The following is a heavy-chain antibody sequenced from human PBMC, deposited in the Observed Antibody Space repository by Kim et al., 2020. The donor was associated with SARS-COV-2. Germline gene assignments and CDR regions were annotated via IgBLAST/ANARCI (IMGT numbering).Heavy chain of an antibody. D-gene: IGHD3-10*01. Sequence: YVDSMRGRLNISRGTAKNSLYLQMSSLRAEDTAVYYCARGGLFYSFDIWGQGTLVSVSS. J-gene: IGHJ3*02. V-gene: IGHV3-7*01. CDR3: ARGGLFYSFDI.